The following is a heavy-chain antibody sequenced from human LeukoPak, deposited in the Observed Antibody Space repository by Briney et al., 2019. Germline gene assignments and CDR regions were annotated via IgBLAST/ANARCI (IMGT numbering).Heavy chain of an antibody. D-gene: IGHD3-22*01. J-gene: IGHJ4*02. V-gene: IGHV1-18*04. CDR3: AREPHYYDSSGYYYV. Sequence: GESLKISCKGSGYSFTSYWIGWVRQAPGQGLEWMGWISAYNGNTNYAQKLQGRVTMTTDTSTSTAYMELRSLRSDDTAVYYCAREPHYYDSSGYYYVWGQGTLVTVSS. CDR1: GYSFTSYW. CDR2: ISAYNGNT.